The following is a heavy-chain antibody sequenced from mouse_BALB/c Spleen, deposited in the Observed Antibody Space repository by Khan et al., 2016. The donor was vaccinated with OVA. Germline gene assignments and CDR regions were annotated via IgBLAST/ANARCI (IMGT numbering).Heavy chain of an antibody. J-gene: IGHJ4*01. Sequence: DLVKPGTSVKLSCKASGYTFTSYWINWIKQRPGQGLEWIGRIGPGSSNTNYNEMFKGKAALTVDTSSSIAYIQLSSLSSEESAVYFCARESYYGRSCYAMDYWGQGTSVTVSS. CDR2: IGPGSSNT. CDR1: GYTFTSYW. D-gene: IGHD1-1*01. CDR3: ARESYYGRSCYAMDY. V-gene: IGHV1S41*01.